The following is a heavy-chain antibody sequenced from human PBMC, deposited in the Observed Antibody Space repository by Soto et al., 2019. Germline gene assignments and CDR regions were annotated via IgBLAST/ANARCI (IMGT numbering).Heavy chain of an antibody. Sequence: EVQLVESGGGLVKPGGSLRLSCAASGFTFSSYSMNWVRQAPGKGLEWVSSISSSSSYIYYADSVKGRFTISRDNAKNSLYLQMNSLRAEDTAVYYCARDPRSWFGDHNPFFDIWGQGTMVTVSS. CDR1: GFTFSSYS. CDR2: ISSSSSYI. V-gene: IGHV3-21*01. CDR3: ARDPRSWFGDHNPFFDI. J-gene: IGHJ3*02. D-gene: IGHD3-10*01.